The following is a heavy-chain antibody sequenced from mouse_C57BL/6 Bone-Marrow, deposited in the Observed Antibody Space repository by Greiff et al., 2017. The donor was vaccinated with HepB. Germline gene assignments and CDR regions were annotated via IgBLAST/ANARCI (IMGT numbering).Heavy chain of an antibody. CDR2: ISSGGSYT. CDR3: ARHPSTVVAHYYAMDY. D-gene: IGHD1-1*01. J-gene: IGHJ4*01. Sequence: EVKLMESGGDLVKPGGSLKLSCAASGFTFSSYGMSWVRQTPDKRLEWVATISSGGSYTSYPDSVKGRFTISRDNAKNTLYLQMSSLKSEDTAMYYCARHPSTVVAHYYAMDYWGQGTSVTVSS. V-gene: IGHV5-6*01. CDR1: GFTFSSYG.